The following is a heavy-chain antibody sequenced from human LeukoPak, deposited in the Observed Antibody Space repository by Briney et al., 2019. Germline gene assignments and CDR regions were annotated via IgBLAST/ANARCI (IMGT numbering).Heavy chain of an antibody. D-gene: IGHD2-21*02. CDR1: GFTFDTYA. CDR3: AKYCGGDCLRNFDR. J-gene: IGHJ4*02. V-gene: IGHV3-23*01. CDR2: IGPTGHDI. Sequence: GGSLRLSCAASGFTFDTYAMTWVRQAPGRGLEWVTVIGPTGHDIHYADSVKGRFTISRDNSQNTLYLQMNSLRAEDTAVYYCAKYCGGDCLRNFDRWGQGTLVTVSS.